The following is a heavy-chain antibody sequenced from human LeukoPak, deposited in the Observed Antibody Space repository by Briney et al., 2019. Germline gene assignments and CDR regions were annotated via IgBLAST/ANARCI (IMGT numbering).Heavy chain of an antibody. J-gene: IGHJ4*02. Sequence: PSETLSLTCTVSGGSISSGSYYWSWIRQPAGKGLEWIGRIYTSGCTNYNPSLKSRVTISVDTSKNQFSLKLSSVTAADTAVYYCARDPISYGLGSPSDYWGQGTLVTVSS. CDR1: GGSISSGSYY. CDR2: IYTSGCT. CDR3: ARDPISYGLGSPSDY. D-gene: IGHD3-10*01. V-gene: IGHV4-61*02.